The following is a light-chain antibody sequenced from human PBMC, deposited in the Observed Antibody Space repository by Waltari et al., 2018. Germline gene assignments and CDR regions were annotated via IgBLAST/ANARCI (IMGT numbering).Light chain of an antibody. CDR1: QSVSSY. J-gene: IGKJ4*01. V-gene: IGKV3-11*01. Sequence: EIVLTQSPSTLSLSPGERATLSCRASQSVSSYLAWYQQKPGQAPRLLIYDASNRATGSPARFSGSGSGTDFTLTISSLEPEDFAVYYCQQRSNRPFGGGTKVEIK. CDR3: QQRSNRP. CDR2: DAS.